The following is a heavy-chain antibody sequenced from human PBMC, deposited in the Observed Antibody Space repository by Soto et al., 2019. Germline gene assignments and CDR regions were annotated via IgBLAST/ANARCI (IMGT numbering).Heavy chain of an antibody. CDR2: ISSSSSYT. D-gene: IGHD6-6*01. V-gene: IGHV3-11*06. CDR1: GFTFSDYY. CDR3: ARDSRFGEGLFSSIAARHYYYYGMDV. J-gene: IGHJ6*02. Sequence: GGSLRLSCAASGFTFSDYYMSWIRQAPGKGLEWVSYISSSSSYTNYADSVKGRFTISRDNAKNSLYLQMNSLRAEDTAVYYCARDSRFGEGLFSSIAARHYYYYGMDVWGQGTTVTVSS.